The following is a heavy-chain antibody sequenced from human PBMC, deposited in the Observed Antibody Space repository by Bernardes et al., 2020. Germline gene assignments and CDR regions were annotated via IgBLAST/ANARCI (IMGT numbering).Heavy chain of an antibody. J-gene: IGHJ4*02. CDR1: GGTFSSYA. V-gene: IGHV1-69*13. CDR3: ARTPSTSPWYSSSWPTAYYFDY. D-gene: IGHD6-13*01. CDR2: IIPIFGTA. Sequence: SVKVSCKASGGTFSSYAISWVRQAPGQGLEWMGGIIPIFGTANYAQKFQGRVTITADESTSTAYMELSSLRSEDTAVYYCARTPSTSPWYSSSWPTAYYFDYWGQGTLVTVSS.